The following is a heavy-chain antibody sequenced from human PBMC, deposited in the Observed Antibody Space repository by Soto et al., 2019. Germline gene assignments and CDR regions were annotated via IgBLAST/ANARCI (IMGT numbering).Heavy chain of an antibody. CDR3: ASWLKEAGFCGNYYYGMDV. J-gene: IGHJ6*02. V-gene: IGHV1-69*12. CDR1: GGTFSNYA. Sequence: QVQLVQSGAEVKKPGSSVKVSCKASGGTFSNYAFSWVRQAPGQGLEWLGGIMPSFGRADYAQKFRGRVTITADESASTAHMERSSLRSVDTAVYYCASWLKEAGFCGNYYYGMDVWGQWTTFTVSS. CDR2: IMPSFGRA. D-gene: IGHD6-19*01.